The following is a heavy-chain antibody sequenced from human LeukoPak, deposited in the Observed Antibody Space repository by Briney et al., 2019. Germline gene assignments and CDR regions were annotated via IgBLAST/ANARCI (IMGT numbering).Heavy chain of an antibody. CDR3: TTGISGWPPQDY. D-gene: IGHD6-19*01. CDR2: IKSKTDGGTT. Sequence: PGGSLRLSCAASGFTFSNAWMNWVRQAPGKGLEWVGRIKSKTDGGTTDYAAPVKGRFTISRDDSKNALYLQMNSLKTEDTAVYYCTTGISGWPPQDYWGQGTLATVSS. V-gene: IGHV3-15*07. CDR1: GFTFSNAW. J-gene: IGHJ4*02.